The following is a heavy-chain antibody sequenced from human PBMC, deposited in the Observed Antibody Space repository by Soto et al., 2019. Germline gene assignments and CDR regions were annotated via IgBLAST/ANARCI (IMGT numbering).Heavy chain of an antibody. CDR1: GGSFSGYY. D-gene: IGHD6-13*01. CDR2: INHSGST. V-gene: IGHV4-34*01. CDR3: ARGSQQLVRLGWFDP. J-gene: IGHJ5*02. Sequence: SETLSLTCAVYGGSFSGYYWSWIRQPPGKGLEWIGEINHSGSTNYNPSLKSRVTISVDTSKNQFSLKLSSVTAADTAVYYCARGSQQLVRLGWFDPWGQGTLVTVSS.